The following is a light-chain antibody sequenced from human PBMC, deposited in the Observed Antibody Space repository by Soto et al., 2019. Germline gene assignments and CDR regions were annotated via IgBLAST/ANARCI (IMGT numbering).Light chain of an antibody. CDR2: GAS. CDR3: QQYNNWPPYT. J-gene: IGKJ2*01. Sequence: EIVLTQSPGTLSLSPGERATLSCRASQSVSNNYLAWYQQKPGQAPRLLIYGASTRATGIPARFSGSGSGTEFTLTISSLQSEDFAVYYCQQYNNWPPYTFGQGPRWIS. V-gene: IGKV3-15*01. CDR1: QSVSNN.